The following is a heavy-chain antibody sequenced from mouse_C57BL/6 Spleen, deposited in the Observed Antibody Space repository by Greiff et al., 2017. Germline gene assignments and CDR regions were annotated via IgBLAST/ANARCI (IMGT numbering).Heavy chain of an antibody. V-gene: IGHV1-72*01. CDR3: AREDWDYDVFAY. CDR1: GYTFTSYW. Sequence: QVQLKQPGAELVKPGASVKLSCKASGYTFTSYWMHWVKQRPGRGLEWIGRIAPNSGGTKYNEKFKSKATLTVDKPSSTAYMQLSSLTSEDSAVYYCAREDWDYDVFAYWGQGTLVTVSA. CDR2: IAPNSGGT. J-gene: IGHJ3*01. D-gene: IGHD2-4*01.